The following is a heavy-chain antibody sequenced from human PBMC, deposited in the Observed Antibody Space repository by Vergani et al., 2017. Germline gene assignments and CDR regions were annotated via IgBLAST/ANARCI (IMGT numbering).Heavy chain of an antibody. V-gene: IGHV3-23*04. CDR1: GFTVSNNY. J-gene: IGHJ4*02. Sequence: EVQVVESGGGLIQPGGSLRLSCAASGFTVSNNYMTWVRQAPGKGLEWVSAISGSGGSTYYADSVKGRFTISRDNSKNTLYLQMNSLRAEDTAVYYCAADQGGRAYCGGDXYSNWGQGTLVTVSS. CDR2: ISGSGGST. CDR3: AADQGGRAYCGGDXYSN. D-gene: IGHD2-21*02.